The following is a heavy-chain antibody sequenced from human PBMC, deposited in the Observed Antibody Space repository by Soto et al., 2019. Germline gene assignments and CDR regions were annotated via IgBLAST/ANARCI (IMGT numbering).Heavy chain of an antibody. V-gene: IGHV1-18*01. CDR3: ARASNASNWDY. Sequence: VKVSCKTSGFTFTHYGIRWVRQAPGQGLEWMGWISAYNGATNYAQKFRDRLTMTTDASTSTAYMDLRSLRSDDTAVYFCARASNASNWDYWGQGTLVTVSS. D-gene: IGHD6-13*01. CDR1: GFTFTHYG. CDR2: ISAYNGAT. J-gene: IGHJ4*02.